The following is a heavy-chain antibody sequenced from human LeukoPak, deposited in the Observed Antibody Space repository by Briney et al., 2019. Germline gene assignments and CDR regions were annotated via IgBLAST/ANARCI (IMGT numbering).Heavy chain of an antibody. CDR1: GFTFISYA. Sequence: GGSLRLSCAASGFTFISYAMSWVRQAPGKGLEWVSLIYSDGSTYYPDSAKGRFTISRDNSKNTLYLQMNSLRAEDTAVYYCARYQRQQPYGMDVWGQGTTVTVSS. J-gene: IGHJ6*02. CDR3: ARYQRQQPYGMDV. CDR2: IYSDGST. V-gene: IGHV3-66*01. D-gene: IGHD6-13*01.